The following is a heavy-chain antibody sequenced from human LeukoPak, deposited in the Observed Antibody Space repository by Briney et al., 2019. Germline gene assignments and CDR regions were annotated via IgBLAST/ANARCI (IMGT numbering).Heavy chain of an antibody. CDR1: GGSFSGYY. V-gene: IGHV4-34*01. CDR2: INHSGST. Sequence: SETLSLTCAVYGGSFSGYYWSWIRQPPGKGLEWIGEINHSGSTNYNPSLKSRVTISVDTSKSQFSLKLSSVTAADTAVYYCARELPGGQQQLGWFDPWGQGTLVTVSS. D-gene: IGHD6-13*01. CDR3: ARELPGGQQQLGWFDP. J-gene: IGHJ5*02.